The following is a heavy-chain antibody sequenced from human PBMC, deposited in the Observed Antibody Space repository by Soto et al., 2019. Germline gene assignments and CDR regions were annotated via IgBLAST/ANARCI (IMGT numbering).Heavy chain of an antibody. CDR2: FFWDEDK. CDR1: GFSLSPRGGA. J-gene: IGHJ4*02. D-gene: IGHD5-12*01. Sequence: QIPLKESGPPLVKPTQTLTLPCPFSGFSLSPRGGAVGWFRQPPGKALEWLALFFWDEDKWYSPPLKSRLTITDDTSKNQVVLTMTNMDPVYTATYYCAHRPRGYAYYFDYWGQGTLVTVSS. CDR3: AHRPRGYAYYFDY. V-gene: IGHV2-5*02.